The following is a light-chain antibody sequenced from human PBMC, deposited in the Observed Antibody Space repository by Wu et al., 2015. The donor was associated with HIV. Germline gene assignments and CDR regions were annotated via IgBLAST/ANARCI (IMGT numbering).Light chain of an antibody. CDR3: QQYGTSPLT. V-gene: IGKV3-20*01. J-gene: IGKJ4*01. Sequence: DIVLTQSPDTLSLSPGERASLSCRASQSVTSSFLAWYQQKPGQAPRLLIYGASSRATGIPDRFSGSGSGTDFTLTISRLQPEDFALYFCQQYGTSPLTFGGGTKVEVK. CDR1: QSVTSSF. CDR2: GAS.